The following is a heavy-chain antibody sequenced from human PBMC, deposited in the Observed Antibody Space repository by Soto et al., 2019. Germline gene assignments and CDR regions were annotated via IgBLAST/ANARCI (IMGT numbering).Heavy chain of an antibody. D-gene: IGHD4-17*01. CDR3: ARVDYGDLDIGWNEYYFDY. Sequence: SETLSLTCAVYGGSFSGYYWSWIRQPPGKGLEWIGEINHSGSTNYNPSLKSRVTISVDTSKNQFSLKLSSVTAADTAVYYCARVDYGDLDIGWNEYYFDYWGQGTLVTVSS. CDR1: GGSFSGYY. CDR2: INHSGST. V-gene: IGHV4-34*01. J-gene: IGHJ4*02.